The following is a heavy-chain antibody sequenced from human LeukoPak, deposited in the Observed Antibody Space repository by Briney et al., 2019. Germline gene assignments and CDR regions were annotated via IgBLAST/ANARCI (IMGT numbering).Heavy chain of an antibody. J-gene: IGHJ2*01. CDR1: GYTFTGYH. CDR2: INPNSGGT. V-gene: IGHV1-2*02. CDR3: AILRGYFDL. Sequence: GASVKVSCKASGYTFTGYHIHWVRQAPGQGLEWMGWINPNSGGTNYAQKFQGGVTMTRGTSISTAYMELSRLRSDDTAVYYCAILRGYFDLWGRGTLVTVSS.